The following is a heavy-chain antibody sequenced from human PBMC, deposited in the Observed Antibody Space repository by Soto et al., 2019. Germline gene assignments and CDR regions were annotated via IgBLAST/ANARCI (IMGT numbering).Heavy chain of an antibody. Sequence: ESGGGVVQPGTSPRLSCVGSGFTFRSYVIHWVRQAPGKGLEWVALTSYDGSNKDYGDSVKGRFTISRDNSRNTVDLQMDSLRREDTALYYCARWGTTGGLDVWGQGTLVSVSS. J-gene: IGHJ1*01. D-gene: IGHD3-16*01. CDR1: GFTFRSYV. V-gene: IGHV3-33*05. CDR3: ARWGTTGGLDV. CDR2: TSYDGSNK.